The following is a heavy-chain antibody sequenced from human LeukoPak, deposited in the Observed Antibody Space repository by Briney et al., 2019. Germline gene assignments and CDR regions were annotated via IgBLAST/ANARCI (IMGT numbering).Heavy chain of an antibody. CDR2: ISGSGGST. D-gene: IGHD6-19*01. J-gene: IGHJ3*02. CDR1: GFTFSSYA. Sequence: GGSLRLSCAASGFTFSSYAMSWVRQAPGKGLEWVSAISGSGGSTYYADSVKGRFTISRDNSKNTLYLQMNSLRAEDTAVYYCAKEALFIAVAPSDAFDIWGQGTMVTVSS. V-gene: IGHV3-23*01. CDR3: AKEALFIAVAPSDAFDI.